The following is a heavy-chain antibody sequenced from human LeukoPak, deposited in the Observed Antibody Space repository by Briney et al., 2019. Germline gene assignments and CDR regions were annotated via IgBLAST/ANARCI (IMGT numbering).Heavy chain of an antibody. D-gene: IGHD6-13*01. CDR2: IFPGDS. Sequence: GESLKISCKGSGYSFTSYWIGWVRQVPGKGLEWMGVIFPGDSDSPSFQGQVTISADKSISTAYLQWSSLKASDTGMYYCARLITVAGTVAWFDPWGQGTLVTVSS. CDR3: ARLITVAGTVAWFDP. CDR1: GYSFTSYW. J-gene: IGHJ5*02. V-gene: IGHV5-51*01.